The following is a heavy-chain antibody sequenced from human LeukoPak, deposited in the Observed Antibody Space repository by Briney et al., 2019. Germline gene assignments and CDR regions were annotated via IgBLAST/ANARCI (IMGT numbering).Heavy chain of an antibody. Sequence: GESLKISCKGSGYSFTSYWIGWARQMPGKGLEWMGIIYPGDSDTTYSPSFQGQVTISADKSISTAYLQWSSLKASDTAMYYCARRGEDILSEDAFDIWGQGTMVTVSS. CDR2: IYPGDSDT. CDR1: GYSFTSYW. D-gene: IGHD2-21*01. J-gene: IGHJ3*02. V-gene: IGHV5-51*01. CDR3: ARRGEDILSEDAFDI.